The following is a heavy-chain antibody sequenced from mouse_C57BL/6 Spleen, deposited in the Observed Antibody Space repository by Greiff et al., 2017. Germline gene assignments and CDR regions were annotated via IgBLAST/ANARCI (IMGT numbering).Heavy chain of an antibody. Sequence: VQLKESGPGLVKPSQSLSLTCSVTGYSITSGYYWNWIRQFPGNKLEWMGYISYDGSNNYNPSLKNRISITRDKSKNQFFLKLNSVTTEDTATYYCARGDYDGDYWGQGTTLTVSS. J-gene: IGHJ2*01. D-gene: IGHD2-4*01. CDR2: ISYDGSN. CDR3: ARGDYDGDY. V-gene: IGHV3-6*01. CDR1: GYSITSGYY.